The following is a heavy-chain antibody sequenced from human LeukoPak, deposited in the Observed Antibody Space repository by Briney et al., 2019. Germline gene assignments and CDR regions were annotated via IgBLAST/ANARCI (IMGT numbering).Heavy chain of an antibody. CDR3: ARDSDRDSGAFDI. Sequence: QPGRSLRLSCAASGFTFSSYGMHWVRQAPGKGLEWVAVIWYDGSNKYYADSVKGRFTISRDNSKNTLYLQMNSLRAEDTAVYYCARDSDRDSGAFDIWGQGAMVTVSS. CDR2: IWYDGSNK. CDR1: GFTFSSYG. D-gene: IGHD2-21*01. J-gene: IGHJ3*02. V-gene: IGHV3-33*01.